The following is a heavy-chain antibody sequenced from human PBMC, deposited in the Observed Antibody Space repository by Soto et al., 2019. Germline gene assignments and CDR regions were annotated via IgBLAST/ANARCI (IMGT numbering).Heavy chain of an antibody. D-gene: IGHD2-15*01. J-gene: IGHJ6*02. CDR2: IYNSGST. CDR1: GGSISSGDYY. Sequence: SETLSLTCTVPGGSISSGDYYWSWIRQHPGKGLEWIGHIYNSGSTNYNPSLKSRATISADTSKNQFSLKLSSVTAADTAVYYCARHRKGVDCSGGSCLYYYGMDVWGQGTTVTVSS. V-gene: IGHV4-30-4*08. CDR3: ARHRKGVDCSGGSCLYYYGMDV.